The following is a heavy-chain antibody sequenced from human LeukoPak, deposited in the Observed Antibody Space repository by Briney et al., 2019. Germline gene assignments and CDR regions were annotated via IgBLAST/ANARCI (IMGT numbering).Heavy chain of an antibody. V-gene: IGHV3-30*18. D-gene: IGHD6-19*01. Sequence: GGSLRLSCAASGFTFSSYGMHWVRQAPGKGLEWVAVISYDGSNKYYADSVKGRFTISRDNSKNTLYLQMNSLRAEDTAAYYCAKDPSSGADYWGQGTLVTVSS. CDR2: ISYDGSNK. J-gene: IGHJ4*02. CDR1: GFTFSSYG. CDR3: AKDPSSGADY.